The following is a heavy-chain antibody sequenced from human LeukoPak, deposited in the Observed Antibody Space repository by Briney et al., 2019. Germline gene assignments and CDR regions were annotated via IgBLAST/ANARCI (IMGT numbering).Heavy chain of an antibody. D-gene: IGHD2-21*01. Sequence: NTGGSLRLSCAASGFTFSDSYMSWIRQAPGKGLEWLSYISGGGRGIYYADSVKGRFTISRDNAKNSLYLQMNSLRDEDTAVYYCARDGGVFQNWGQGTLVTVSS. CDR2: ISGGGRGI. J-gene: IGHJ4*02. V-gene: IGHV3-11*01. CDR1: GFTFSDSY. CDR3: ARDGGVFQN.